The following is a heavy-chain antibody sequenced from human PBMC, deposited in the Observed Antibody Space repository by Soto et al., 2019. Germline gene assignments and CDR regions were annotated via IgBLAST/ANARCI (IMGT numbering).Heavy chain of an antibody. Sequence: KPSETLSLTCTVSGGSISSGGYYWSWIRQHPGKGLEWIGYIYYSGSTYYNPSLKSRVTISVDTSKNQFSLKLSSVTAADTAVYYCARDRRAQGYCSSTSCLSNWFDPWGQGTLVTVSS. V-gene: IGHV4-31*03. J-gene: IGHJ5*02. CDR1: GGSISSGGYY. CDR3: ARDRRAQGYCSSTSCLSNWFDP. D-gene: IGHD2-2*01. CDR2: IYYSGST.